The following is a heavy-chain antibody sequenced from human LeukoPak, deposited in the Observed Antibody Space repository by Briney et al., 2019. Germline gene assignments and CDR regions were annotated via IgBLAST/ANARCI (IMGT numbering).Heavy chain of an antibody. CDR3: ARYKVRGVIFDAFDI. Sequence: PSQTLSLTCTVSGGSISSGGYYWSWIRQHPGKGLEWIGYIYYSGSTNYNPSLKSRVTISVDTSKNQFSLKLSSVTAADTAVYYCARYKVRGVIFDAFDIWGQGTMVTVSS. D-gene: IGHD3-10*01. V-gene: IGHV4-61*08. CDR1: GGSISSGGYY. CDR2: IYYSGST. J-gene: IGHJ3*02.